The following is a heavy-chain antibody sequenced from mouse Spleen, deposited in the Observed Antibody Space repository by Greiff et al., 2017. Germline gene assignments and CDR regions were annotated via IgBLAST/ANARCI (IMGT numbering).Heavy chain of an antibody. J-gene: IGHJ2*01. CDR2: ISSGSSTI. V-gene: IGHV5-17*01. D-gene: IGHD1-1*01. CDR3: ARNYGSDYFDY. Sequence: DVKLVESGGGLVKPGGSLKLSCAASGFTFSDYGMHWVRQAPEKGLEWVAYISSGSSTIYYADTVKGRFTISRDNAKNTLFLQMTSLRSEDTAMYYCARNYGSDYFDYWGQGTTLTVSS. CDR1: GFTFSDYG.